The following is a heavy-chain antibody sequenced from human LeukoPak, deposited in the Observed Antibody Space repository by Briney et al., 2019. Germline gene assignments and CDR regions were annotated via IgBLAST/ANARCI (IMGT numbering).Heavy chain of an antibody. V-gene: IGHV5-51*01. CDR2: IYPGDSDT. CDR3: ARNRFGYYDSSGYVY. D-gene: IGHD3-22*01. Sequence: GESLTISYKGSGYSFTSCWIGWVRQMPGKGLEWMGIIYPGDSDTRYSPSFKGHVTISADKSISTAYLQWSRLKASDTAMYYCARNRFGYYDSSGYVYWGQGTLVTVSS. CDR1: GYSFTSCW. J-gene: IGHJ4*02.